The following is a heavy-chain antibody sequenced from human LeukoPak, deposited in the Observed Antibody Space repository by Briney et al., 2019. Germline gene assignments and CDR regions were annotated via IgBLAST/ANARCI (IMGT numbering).Heavy chain of an antibody. CDR3: ARALMIALYFDY. Sequence: GGSLRLSCAASGFTFSSYAMSWVRQAPGKGLEWVSAISGSGGSTYYADSVKGRLTISRDNSKNTLYLQMNSLRAEDTAVYYFARALMIALYFDYWGQGTLVTVSS. V-gene: IGHV3-23*01. CDR1: GFTFSSYA. CDR2: ISGSGGST. D-gene: IGHD3-22*01. J-gene: IGHJ4*02.